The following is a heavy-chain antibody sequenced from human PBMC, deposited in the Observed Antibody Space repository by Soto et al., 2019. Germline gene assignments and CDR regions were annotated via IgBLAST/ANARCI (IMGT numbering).Heavy chain of an antibody. CDR2: IKSDGSGT. Sequence: GGALRLSCVASGFTFSSYWMHWVRQAPGKGPLWVSRIKSDGSGTYYADSVQGRLTISRDNAKNTLYLQMNSLRAEDTAVYYCAKVVILLWFGDAAGPFDYWGQGTLVTVSS. CDR1: GFTFSSYW. D-gene: IGHD3-10*01. CDR3: AKVVILLWFGDAAGPFDY. V-gene: IGHV3-74*01. J-gene: IGHJ4*02.